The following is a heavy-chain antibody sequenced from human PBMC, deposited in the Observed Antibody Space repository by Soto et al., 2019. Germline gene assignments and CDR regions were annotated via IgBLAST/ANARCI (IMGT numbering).Heavy chain of an antibody. Sequence: SVKVSCKASGGTFSSYAISWVRQAPGQGLEWMGGIIPIFGTANYAQKFQGRVTITADKSTSTAYMELSSLRSEDTAVYYCARDLFCSSTSCSIYYYYYGMDVWGQGTTVTVSS. CDR1: GGTFSSYA. CDR3: ARDLFCSSTSCSIYYYYYGMDV. V-gene: IGHV1-69*06. D-gene: IGHD2-2*01. J-gene: IGHJ6*02. CDR2: IIPIFGTA.